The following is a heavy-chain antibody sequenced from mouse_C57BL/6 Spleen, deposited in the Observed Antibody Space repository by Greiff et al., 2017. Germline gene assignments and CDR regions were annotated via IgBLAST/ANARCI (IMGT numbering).Heavy chain of an antibody. J-gene: IGHJ2*01. D-gene: IGHD3-2*02. CDR2: IDPSDSYT. Sequence: QVQLQQSGAELVRPGTSVKLSCKASGYTFTSYWMHWVKQRPGQGLEWIGVIDPSDSYTNYNQKFKGKATLTVDTSSSTAYMQLSSLTSEDSAVYYCARYLDSSGYWGKGTTLTVSS. CDR3: ARYLDSSGY. CDR1: GYTFTSYW. V-gene: IGHV1-59*01.